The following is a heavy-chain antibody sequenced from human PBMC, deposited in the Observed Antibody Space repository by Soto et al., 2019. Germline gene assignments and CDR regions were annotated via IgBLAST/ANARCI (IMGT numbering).Heavy chain of an antibody. CDR1: GVTFIRYV. CDR3: ARDRDDAGDAGY. CDR2: MWSDGSNR. J-gene: IGHJ4*02. D-gene: IGHD2-21*02. Sequence: GGSLRLACAACGVTFIRYVIHCFGQGPGKGLEWVGDMWSDGSNRYYADSVKGRFTISRDNSKNTLYLQMNSLRAEDTAVYYCARDRDDAGDAGYWGQGTLVTVSS. V-gene: IGHV3-33*01.